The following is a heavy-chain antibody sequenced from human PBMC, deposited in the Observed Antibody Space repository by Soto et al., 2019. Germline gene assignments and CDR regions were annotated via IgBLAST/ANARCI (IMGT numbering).Heavy chain of an antibody. CDR2: IKQDGSEK. V-gene: IGHV3-7*01. Sequence: HPGGSLRLSCAASGFTFRTYWMTWVRQAPGKGLEWVANIKQDGSEKYYVDSVKGRFTISRDNAKNSLYLQMNSLRAEDTAVYYCAREGPNHDYVWGSSVYWGQGTLVTVSS. D-gene: IGHD3-16*01. CDR3: AREGPNHDYVWGSSVY. J-gene: IGHJ4*02. CDR1: GFTFRTYW.